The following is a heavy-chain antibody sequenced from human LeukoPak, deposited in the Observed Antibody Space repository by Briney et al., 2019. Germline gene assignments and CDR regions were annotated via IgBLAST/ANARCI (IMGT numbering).Heavy chain of an antibody. J-gene: IGHJ4*02. CDR2: IIPIFGTA. CDR1: GGTFSSYA. Sequence: GASVKFSCKASGGTFSSYAISWVRQAPGQGLEWRGGIIPIFGTANYAQKFQARVTITADKSTSTAYMELHSLRSEDTAMYYCVFLVVIRRNYFDKWGQGSLATVSS. CDR3: VFLVVIRRNYFDK. D-gene: IGHD2-2*01. V-gene: IGHV1-69*06.